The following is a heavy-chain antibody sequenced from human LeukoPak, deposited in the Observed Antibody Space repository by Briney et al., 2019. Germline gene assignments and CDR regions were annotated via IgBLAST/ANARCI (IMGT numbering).Heavy chain of an antibody. CDR1: GGTFSSYA. CDR3: ARDQGRYFDWLFLDP. CDR2: IIPIFGTA. J-gene: IGHJ5*02. Sequence: ASVKVSCKASGGTFSSYAISWVRQAPGQGLEWMGGIIPIFGTANYAQKFQGRVTITADESTSTAYMELSSLRSEDTAVYYCARDQGRYFDWLFLDPWGQGTLVTVSS. V-gene: IGHV1-69*13. D-gene: IGHD3-9*01.